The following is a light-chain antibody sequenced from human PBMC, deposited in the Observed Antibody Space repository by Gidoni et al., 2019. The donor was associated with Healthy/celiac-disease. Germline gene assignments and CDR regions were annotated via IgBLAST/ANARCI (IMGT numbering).Light chain of an antibody. CDR2: DAS. J-gene: IGKJ2*01. V-gene: IGKV3-11*01. CDR1: QSVSSY. CDR3: QQRSNWPPYT. Sequence: IVLTQSPATLSLSPGERATLSCRASQSVSSYLAWYQQKPGQAPRLLIYDASNRATGIPARFSGSGSGTDFTLTISSLEPEDFAVYYWQQRSNWPPYTFGQGTKLEIK.